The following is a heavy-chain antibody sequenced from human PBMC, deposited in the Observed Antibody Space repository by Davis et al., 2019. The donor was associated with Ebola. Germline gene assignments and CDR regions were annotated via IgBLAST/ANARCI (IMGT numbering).Heavy chain of an antibody. CDR2: INHSGST. V-gene: IGHV4-34*01. D-gene: IGHD3-3*01. Sequence: MPSETLSLTCAVYGGSFSGYYWSWIRQPPGKGLEWIGEINHSGSTNYNPSLKSRVTISVDTSKNQFSLKLSSVTAADTAVYYCARGTIFGVVIILGYYFDYWGQGTLVTVSS. CDR3: ARGTIFGVVIILGYYFDY. J-gene: IGHJ4*02. CDR1: GGSFSGYY.